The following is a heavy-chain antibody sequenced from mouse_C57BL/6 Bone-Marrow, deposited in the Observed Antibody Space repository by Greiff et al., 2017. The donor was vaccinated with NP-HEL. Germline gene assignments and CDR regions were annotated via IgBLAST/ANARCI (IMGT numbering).Heavy chain of an antibody. V-gene: IGHV2-5*01. CDR3: AKPHYYGSSYVSAMDY. CDR1: GFSFTSYG. J-gene: IGHJ4*01. D-gene: IGHD1-1*01. Sequence: QVQLQQSGPGLVQPSPSLSITCTVSGFSFTSYGVHWVRQSPGKGLEWLGVIWRGGSTDYNVAFMSRLSITKDNSKSQVFFKMNSLQADDTAIYYCAKPHYYGSSYVSAMDYWGQGTSVTVSS. CDR2: IWRGGST.